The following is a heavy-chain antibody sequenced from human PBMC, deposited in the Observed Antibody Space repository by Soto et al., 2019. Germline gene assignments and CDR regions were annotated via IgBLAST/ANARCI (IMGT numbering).Heavy chain of an antibody. Sequence: EVQLVESGGGLVQPGGSLRLSCAASGFTFSNYWMYWVRQAPGEGLVWVSRINSDGSVSSYADSVKGRLTISRANVKNTLYLQMDSLIAEDTAVYYCARGDCVGGTCYSLAGSFYYYMDVWGKGTTVTVFS. V-gene: IGHV3-74*01. CDR1: GFTFSNYW. J-gene: IGHJ6*03. CDR3: ARGDCVGGTCYSLAGSFYYYMDV. CDR2: INSDGSVS. D-gene: IGHD2-15*01.